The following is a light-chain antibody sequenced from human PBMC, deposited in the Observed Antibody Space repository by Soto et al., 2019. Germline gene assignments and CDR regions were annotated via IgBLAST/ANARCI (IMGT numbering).Light chain of an antibody. CDR1: QSVSSSY. V-gene: IGKV3-20*01. CDR3: QQYGTSSLT. CDR2: GAS. J-gene: IGKJ4*01. Sequence: EIVLTQSPGTLSLSPGERATLSCRASQSVSSSYLAWYQQKPRQAPRLLINGASARATGIPDRFSGSGSGTDFTLSISRLEPEDFAVYYCQQYGTSSLTFRGGTKVEIK.